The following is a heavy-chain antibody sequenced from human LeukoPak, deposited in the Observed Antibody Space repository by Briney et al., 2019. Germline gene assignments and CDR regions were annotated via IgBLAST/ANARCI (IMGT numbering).Heavy chain of an antibody. V-gene: IGHV3-21*01. CDR2: ISSTCSYI. D-gene: IGHD2-21*02. CDR1: GFTFSNYF. Sequence: PGGSLKLSCAASGFTFSNYFMNRVRQAPGKGLEWVSAISSTCSYIYYADSVKGRFTISRGNAKNSLYLQMNSLRAEDTASYYCARGLCGGDCYSDWGQGTLVTVSS. CDR3: ARGLCGGDCYSD. J-gene: IGHJ4*02.